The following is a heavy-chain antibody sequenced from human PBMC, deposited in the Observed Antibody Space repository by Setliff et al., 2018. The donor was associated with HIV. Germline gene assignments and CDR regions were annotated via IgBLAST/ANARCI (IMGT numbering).Heavy chain of an antibody. CDR1: GYSISSGYY. CDR3: ARQIAVAATPHYFDY. J-gene: IGHJ4*02. D-gene: IGHD6-19*01. Sequence: TLSLPCAVSGYSISSGYYWGWIRQPPGKGLEWIGSIYHSGSTYYNPSLKSRVTISVDTSKNQFSLKLSSVTAADTAVYYCARQIAVAATPHYFDYWGQGTLVTVSS. V-gene: IGHV4-38-2*01. CDR2: IYHSGST.